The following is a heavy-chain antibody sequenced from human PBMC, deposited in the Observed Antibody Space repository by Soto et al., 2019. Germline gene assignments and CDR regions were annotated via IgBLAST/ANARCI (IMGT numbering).Heavy chain of an antibody. CDR1: GFTVSSNY. D-gene: IGHD3-16*02. CDR2: IYSGGST. J-gene: IGHJ6*03. V-gene: IGHV3-66*01. Sequence: GGSLRLSCAASGFTVSSNYMSWVRQAPGKGLEWVSVIYSGGSTYYADSVKGRFTISRDNSKNTLYLQMSSLRAEDTAVYYCARDQVASKLSPYYYYMDVWGKGTTVTVSS. CDR3: ARDQVASKLSPYYYYMDV.